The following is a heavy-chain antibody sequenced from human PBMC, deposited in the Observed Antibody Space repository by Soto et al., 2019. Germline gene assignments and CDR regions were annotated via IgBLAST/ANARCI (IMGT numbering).Heavy chain of an antibody. V-gene: IGHV1-58*01. J-gene: IGHJ5*02. CDR2: IVVGSGNT. Sequence: SWEGCGFRLTSSAGEWVEQTNDQPLEWIGWIVVGSGNTNYAQKFQERVTITRDMSTSTAYMELSSLRSEDTAVYYCAAAQLPALGSYSSSNWSDPWGQASLVTGS. D-gene: IGHD1-26*01. CDR1: GFRLTSSA. CDR3: AAAQLPALGSYSSSNWSDP.